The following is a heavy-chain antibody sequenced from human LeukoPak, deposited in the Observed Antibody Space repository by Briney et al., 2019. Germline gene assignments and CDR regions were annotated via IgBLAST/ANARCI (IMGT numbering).Heavy chain of an antibody. CDR1: GFIFSSYA. CDR3: AKDASTVTTFDRGYYFDY. J-gene: IGHJ4*02. D-gene: IGHD4-11*01. Sequence: GGSLRLSCAASGFIFSSYAMSWVRQAPGKGLEWVSAISGSGGSTYYADSVKGRFTISRDNSKNTLYLQMNSLRAEDTAVYYCAKDASTVTTFDRGYYFDYWGQGTLVTVSS. CDR2: ISGSGGST. V-gene: IGHV3-23*01.